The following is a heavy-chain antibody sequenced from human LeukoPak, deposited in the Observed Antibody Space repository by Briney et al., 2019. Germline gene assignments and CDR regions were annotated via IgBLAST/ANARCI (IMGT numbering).Heavy chain of an antibody. J-gene: IGHJ6*03. D-gene: IGHD3-10*01. CDR1: GFTFDDYA. Sequence: TGGSLRLSCAASGFTFDDYAMHWVRQAPGKGLEWVSGISWNSGSIGYADSVKGRFTISRDNAKNSLYLQMNSLRAEDTAVYYCARGRDRITMVSYYYMDVWGKGTTVTVSS. V-gene: IGHV3-9*01. CDR3: ARGRDRITMVSYYYMDV. CDR2: ISWNSGSI.